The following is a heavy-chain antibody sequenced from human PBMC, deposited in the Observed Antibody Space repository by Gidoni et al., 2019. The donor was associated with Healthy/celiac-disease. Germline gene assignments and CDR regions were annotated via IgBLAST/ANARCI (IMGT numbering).Heavy chain of an antibody. V-gene: IGHV3-23*01. CDR3: ASSNTGRARDY. J-gene: IGHJ4*02. D-gene: IGHD4-4*01. CDR1: GFTFSSYG. CDR2: ISGSSGST. Sequence: EVQLLESGGGLVQPGGSLRLSCAASGFTFSSYGMSWVRQAPGKGLEWVSSISGSSGSTYYADSVKGRFTISRDNAKNTLYLQMNSLRAEDTAVYYCASSNTGRARDYWGQGTLVTVSS.